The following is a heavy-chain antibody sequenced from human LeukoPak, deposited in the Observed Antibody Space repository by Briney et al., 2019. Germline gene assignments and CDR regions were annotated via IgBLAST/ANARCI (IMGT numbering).Heavy chain of an antibody. Sequence: PSEILSLTCAVYGGSFSGYYWSWIRQSPGKGLEWIGEINHRGTTKYNASLESRVTISLDTTKNQFSLEVTSVTAADTATYYCARGSSYGASGYPYFDHWGQGTLVPVSS. CDR2: INHRGTT. J-gene: IGHJ4*02. D-gene: IGHD3-22*01. CDR1: GGSFSGYY. V-gene: IGHV4-34*01. CDR3: ARGSSYGASGYPYFDH.